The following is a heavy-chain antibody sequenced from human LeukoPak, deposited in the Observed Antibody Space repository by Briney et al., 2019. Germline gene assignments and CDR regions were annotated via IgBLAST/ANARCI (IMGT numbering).Heavy chain of an antibody. J-gene: IGHJ5*02. CDR1: GFTFSSYG. D-gene: IGHD5-18*01. Sequence: PGGSLRLSCAASGFTFSSYGMHWVRQAPGKGLEGVAVISYDGSNKYYADSVKGRFTISRDNSKNTLNLQMNSLRAEDTAVYYCPKESGYNFDYWNWFDPWGQGTLVTVSS. V-gene: IGHV3-33*05. CDR3: PKESGYNFDYWNWFDP. CDR2: ISYDGSNK.